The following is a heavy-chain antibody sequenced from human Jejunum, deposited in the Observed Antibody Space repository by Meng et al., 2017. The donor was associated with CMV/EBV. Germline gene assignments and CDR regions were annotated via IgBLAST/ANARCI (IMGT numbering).Heavy chain of an antibody. J-gene: IGHJ4*02. CDR1: GFTFTNYW. Sequence: CAASGFTFTNYWMSWARQAPGKGQEWVANIDQDGRDKFYVDSVKGRFTISRDNAKNSLYLQMDSLRAEDTAVYYCATSAAAPGDYWGQGTLVTVSS. CDR2: IDQDGRDK. V-gene: IGHV3-7*01. CDR3: ATSAAAPGDY. D-gene: IGHD2-15*01.